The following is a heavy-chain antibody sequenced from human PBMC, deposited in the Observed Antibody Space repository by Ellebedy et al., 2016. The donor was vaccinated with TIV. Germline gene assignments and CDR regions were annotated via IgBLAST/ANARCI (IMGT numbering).Heavy chain of an antibody. Sequence: ASVKVSXXASGYTFTSYDINWVRQATGQGLEWMGWMNSNSGNTGYAQKFQGRVTMTRNTSISTAYMELSSLRSEDTAVYYCARVSGGGSGSYLSGFDPWGQGTLVTVSS. D-gene: IGHD3-10*01. CDR3: ARVSGGGSGSYLSGFDP. CDR2: MNSNSGNT. J-gene: IGHJ5*02. CDR1: GYTFTSYD. V-gene: IGHV1-8*01.